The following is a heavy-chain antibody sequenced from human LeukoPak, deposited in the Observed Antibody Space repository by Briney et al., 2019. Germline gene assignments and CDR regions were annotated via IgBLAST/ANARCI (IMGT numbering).Heavy chain of an antibody. V-gene: IGHV4-30-4*01. CDR3: AREGCSSTSCYDY. Sequence: SQTLSLTCTVSGGSISSGDYYWGWIRQPPGKGLEWVGYIYYSGSTYYNPSLKSRVTISVDTSKNQFSLKLSSVTAADTAVYYCAREGCSSTSCYDYWGQGTLVTVSS. CDR1: GGSISSGDYY. CDR2: IYYSGST. D-gene: IGHD2-2*01. J-gene: IGHJ4*02.